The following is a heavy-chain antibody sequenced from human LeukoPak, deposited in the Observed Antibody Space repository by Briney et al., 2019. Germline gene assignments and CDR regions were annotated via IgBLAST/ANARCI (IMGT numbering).Heavy chain of an antibody. V-gene: IGHV4-34*01. J-gene: IGHJ4*02. Sequence: PSETLSLTCAVYGGSFSGYYWSWIRQPPGKGLEWIGEINHSGSTNYNPSLKSRATISVDTSKNQFSLKLSSVTAADTAVYYCAILYGSGSFDYFDYWGQGTLVTVSS. CDR2: INHSGST. D-gene: IGHD3-10*01. CDR3: AILYGSGSFDYFDY. CDR1: GGSFSGYY.